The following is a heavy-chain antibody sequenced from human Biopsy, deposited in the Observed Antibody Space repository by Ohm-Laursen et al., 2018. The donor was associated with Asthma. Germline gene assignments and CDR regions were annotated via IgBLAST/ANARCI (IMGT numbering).Heavy chain of an antibody. CDR3: ASPSSSREILYYYYNMDI. CDR1: GGTFGNYA. Sequence: GASVKVSCKASGGTFGNYAISWVRQAPGLGLEWMGGISPVFGSTNIAQKFQGRVTISADIFTKTAYLEVSSLRSDDTAVYYCASPSSSREILYYYYNMDIWGHGTTVTV. V-gene: IGHV1-69*06. J-gene: IGHJ6*02. D-gene: IGHD6-13*01. CDR2: ISPVFGST.